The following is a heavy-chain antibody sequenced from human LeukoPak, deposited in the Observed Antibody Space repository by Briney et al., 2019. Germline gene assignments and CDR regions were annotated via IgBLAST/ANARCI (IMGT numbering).Heavy chain of an antibody. V-gene: IGHV4-59*01. CDR2: IYYSGST. CDR3: ARVSYCSSASCYQYFDY. CDR1: GGSISSYY. D-gene: IGHD2-2*01. J-gene: IGHJ4*02. Sequence: SETLSLTCTVSGGSISSYYWSWTRQPPGKGLEWIGYIYYSGSTNYNPSLKSRVTISLDPSKNQFSLKLSSVTAADTAVYYCARVSYCSSASCYQYFDYWGQGTLVTVSS.